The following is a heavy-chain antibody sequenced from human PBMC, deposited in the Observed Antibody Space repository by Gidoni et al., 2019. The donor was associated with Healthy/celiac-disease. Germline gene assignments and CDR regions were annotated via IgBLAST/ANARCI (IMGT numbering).Heavy chain of an antibody. CDR2: IWYDGSNK. CDR3: ARDPNYYDSSGYTYYFDY. D-gene: IGHD3-22*01. J-gene: IGHJ4*02. V-gene: IGHV3-33*01. CDR1: GFTLSSYG. Sequence: QVQLVESGGGVVQPGRSLRLSCAASGFTLSSYGMHWVRQAPGKGLEWGAVIWYDGSNKYYADSVKGRFTISRDNSKNTLYLQMNSLRAEDTAVYYCARDPNYYDSSGYTYYFDYWGQGTLVTVSS.